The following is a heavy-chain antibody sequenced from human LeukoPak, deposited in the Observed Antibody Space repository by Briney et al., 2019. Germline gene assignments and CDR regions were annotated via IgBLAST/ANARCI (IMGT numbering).Heavy chain of an antibody. CDR3: ASSSIAAATLNAAIFDY. CDR1: GFTFDDYA. CDR2: ISWNSGSI. J-gene: IGHJ4*02. V-gene: IGHV3-9*01. D-gene: IGHD6-13*01. Sequence: GGSLRLSCAASGFTFDDYAMHWVRQAPGKGLEWVSGISWNSGSIGYADSVKGRFTISRDNAKNSLYLQMNSLRAEDTALYYCASSSIAAATLNAAIFDYWGQGTLVTVSS.